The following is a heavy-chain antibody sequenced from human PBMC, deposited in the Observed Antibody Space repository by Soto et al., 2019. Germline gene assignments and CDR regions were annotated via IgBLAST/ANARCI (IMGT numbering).Heavy chain of an antibody. CDR2: IWYDGSNK. CDR3: ARDSGSYSDY. V-gene: IGHV3-33*01. Sequence: QVQLVESGGGVVQPGRSLRLSCAASGFTFSSYGMHWVRQAPGKGLERVAVIWYDGSNKYYADSVKGRLTISRDNSKNTLYLHMNSMRAEDTAVYYCARDSGSYSDYWGQGTLVTVSS. D-gene: IGHD1-26*01. J-gene: IGHJ4*02. CDR1: GFTFSSYG.